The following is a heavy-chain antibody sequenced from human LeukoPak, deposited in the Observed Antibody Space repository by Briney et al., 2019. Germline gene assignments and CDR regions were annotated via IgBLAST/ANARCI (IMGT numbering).Heavy chain of an antibody. V-gene: IGHV1-69*13. CDR3: AVSNTVGNSGSYVPFDY. CDR1: RGTFIKYT. Sequence: RAAVTVSYMPSRGTFIKYTLRWVRQAPGQGLEWMGGLIPIFGTAGCAQKYQGRVTITADASTRTTYMKPSSLRSENAAVYYGAVSNTVGNSGSYVPFDYWGQGTLVTVSS. D-gene: IGHD6-19*01. J-gene: IGHJ4*02. CDR2: LIPIFGTA.